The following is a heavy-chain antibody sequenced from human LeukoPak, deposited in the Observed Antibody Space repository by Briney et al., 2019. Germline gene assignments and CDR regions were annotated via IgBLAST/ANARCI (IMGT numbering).Heavy chain of an antibody. CDR2: LSGTGGNT. Sequence: GGSLRLSCAASGFTFSSYAMSWVRQAPGKGLEWVSTLSGTGGNTFYADSVKGRFTISRDNSKSTLYPQMSSLRAEDTAVYYCARDGTTTLYYMDVWGKGTTVTVSS. CDR1: GFTFSSYA. J-gene: IGHJ6*03. V-gene: IGHV3-23*01. CDR3: ARDGTTTLYYMDV. D-gene: IGHD1-26*01.